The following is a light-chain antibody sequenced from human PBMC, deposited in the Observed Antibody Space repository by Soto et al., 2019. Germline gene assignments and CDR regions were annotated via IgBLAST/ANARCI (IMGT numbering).Light chain of an antibody. J-gene: IGKJ1*01. V-gene: IGKV3-20*01. CDR2: GAS. Sequence: EIVLTQSPGTLSLSPGERATLSCRASQTVSSSYLAWYQQKPGQAPRLLIYGASIRVTGIPDRFSGSGSGTAFTLTISRLEPEDFAVYYCQHYVSSPWTFGHGTKVEIK. CDR1: QTVSSSY. CDR3: QHYVSSPWT.